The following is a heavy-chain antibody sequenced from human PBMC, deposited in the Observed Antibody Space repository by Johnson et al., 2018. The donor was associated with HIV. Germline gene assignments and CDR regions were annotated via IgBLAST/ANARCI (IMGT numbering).Heavy chain of an antibody. D-gene: IGHD6-19*01. Sequence: VQLVESGGGLVQPGGSLRLSCAASGFTVSTNSMSWVRQAPGKGLEWVSVIYIGDNTLYADSVKGRFIVSRDNSKNTLYVQLNSLRAEDTAVYYCAGGVAVAFDIWGPGTMVTVSS. CDR3: AGGVAVAFDI. CDR2: IYIGDNT. V-gene: IGHV3-66*01. CDR1: GFTVSTNS. J-gene: IGHJ3*02.